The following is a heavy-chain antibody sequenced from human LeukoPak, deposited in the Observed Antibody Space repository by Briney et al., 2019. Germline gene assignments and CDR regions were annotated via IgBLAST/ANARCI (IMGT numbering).Heavy chain of an antibody. J-gene: IGHJ4*02. CDR3: ATDLEYSSSSGDY. CDR1: GFTFSSYG. V-gene: IGHV3-30*02. D-gene: IGHD6-6*01. CDR2: IRYDGSNK. Sequence: PGGSLRLSCAASGFTFSSYGMHWVRQAPGKGLEWVAFIRYDGSNKYYADSVKGRFTVSRDNSKNTLYLQMHSLRAEDTAVYYCATDLEYSSSSGDYWGQGTLVTVSS.